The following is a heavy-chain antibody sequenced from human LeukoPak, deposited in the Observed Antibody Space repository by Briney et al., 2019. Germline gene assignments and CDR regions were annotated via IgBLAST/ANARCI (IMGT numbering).Heavy chain of an antibody. V-gene: IGHV3-23*01. CDR1: GFTFSTYA. CDR2: ISGGGGST. Sequence: GGSLRLSCAASGFTFSTYAMSWVRQAPGKGLEWVSAISGGGGSTYYADSVKGRFTISRDNSKNTLSLQMNTLRAEDTAVYYCAKARGSGNYWGDDYWGQGTLVTVSS. D-gene: IGHD1-26*01. J-gene: IGHJ4*02. CDR3: AKARGSGNYWGDDY.